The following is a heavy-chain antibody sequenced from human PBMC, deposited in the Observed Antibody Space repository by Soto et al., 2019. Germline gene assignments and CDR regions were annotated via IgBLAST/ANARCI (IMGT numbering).Heavy chain of an antibody. CDR3: ARDPESCSGGSCVAFDL. D-gene: IGHD2-15*01. V-gene: IGHV3-33*01. CDR2: IWYDGSQT. CDR1: GFTFRGHG. J-gene: IGHJ3*01. Sequence: QVQLVESGGGVVQPGRSLRLSCAASGFTFRGHGMHWVRQAPGRGLEWVAVIWYDGSQTYYGDSVRGRFTISRDNSKDTLYLQMNSLRAEDTAVYYCARDPESCSGGSCVAFDLWGQGTMVTVSS.